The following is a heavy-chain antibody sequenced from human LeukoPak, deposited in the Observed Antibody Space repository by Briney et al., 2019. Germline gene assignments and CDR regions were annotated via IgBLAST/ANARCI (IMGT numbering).Heavy chain of an antibody. J-gene: IGHJ6*03. V-gene: IGHV4-59*01. CDR1: GGSTSSYY. CDR2: IYSSGSI. Sequence: PSETLSLTCIVSGGSTSSYYWTWIRQPPGNGQERIDYIYSSGSINYHPSRKSRVTVSGDTSKNRFSLKLSTGTAADTADYYCARGIMWGYHYYMDVWGKGTTVTVSS. D-gene: IGHD2-21*01. CDR3: ARGIMWGYHYYMDV.